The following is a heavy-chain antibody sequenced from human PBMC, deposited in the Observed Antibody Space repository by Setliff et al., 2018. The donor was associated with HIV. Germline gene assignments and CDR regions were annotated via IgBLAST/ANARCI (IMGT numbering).Heavy chain of an antibody. CDR2: ISAYNGNT. J-gene: IGHJ6*02. D-gene: IGHD3-10*01. CDR3: ARDSGGINVLLWFGELLSTEYYYGLDV. Sequence: ASVKVSCKASGYSFSTYSITWVRQAPGQGLEWLGWISAYNGNTNYVQKLQGRVTMTTDTSTDTAYMELRSLRSDDTAVYYCARDSGGINVLLWFGELLSTEYYYGLDVWGQGTTVTVSS. V-gene: IGHV1-18*01. CDR1: GYSFSTYS.